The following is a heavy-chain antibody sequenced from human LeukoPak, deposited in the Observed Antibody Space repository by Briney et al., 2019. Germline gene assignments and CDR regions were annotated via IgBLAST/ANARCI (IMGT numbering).Heavy chain of an antibody. D-gene: IGHD2-2*01. Sequence: GGSLRLSSAASGFTFSSYAMHWVRQAPGKGLEWVAVISYDGSNKYYADSVKGRFTISRDNSKNTLYLQMNSLRAEDTAVYYCARGGTSIDYWGQGTLITVSS. J-gene: IGHJ4*02. CDR3: ARGGTSIDY. V-gene: IGHV3-30-3*01. CDR2: ISYDGSNK. CDR1: GFTFSSYA.